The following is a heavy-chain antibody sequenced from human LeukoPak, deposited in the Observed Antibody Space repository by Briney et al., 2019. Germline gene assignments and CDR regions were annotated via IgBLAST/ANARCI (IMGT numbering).Heavy chain of an antibody. CDR3: ARITMFSDILSL. D-gene: IGHD3-9*01. CDR2: INSDGSST. V-gene: IGHV3-74*01. J-gene: IGHJ4*02. CDR1: GFTFSSYW. Sequence: GGSLRLSCAASGFTFSSYWMHWVRQAPGKGLVWVSRINSDGSSTSYADSVKGRFTISRDNAKNTLYLQMNSLRAEDTAVYYCARITMFSDILSLWGQGTLVTVSS.